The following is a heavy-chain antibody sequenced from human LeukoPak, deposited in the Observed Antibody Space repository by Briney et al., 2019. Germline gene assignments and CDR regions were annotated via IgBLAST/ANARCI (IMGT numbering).Heavy chain of an antibody. Sequence: GGSLRLSCADSGFTSSNYWMTWVRQTPGKGLEWLASIKEDGREKYYVDSVRGRFTISRDNAMNSLSLHMNRLRAEDTAVYYCARVSMILGVAAFFDRWGQGTLVTVSA. CDR1: GFTSSNYW. CDR3: ARVSMILGVAAFFDR. J-gene: IGHJ4*02. CDR2: IKEDGREK. D-gene: IGHD3/OR15-3a*01. V-gene: IGHV3-7*01.